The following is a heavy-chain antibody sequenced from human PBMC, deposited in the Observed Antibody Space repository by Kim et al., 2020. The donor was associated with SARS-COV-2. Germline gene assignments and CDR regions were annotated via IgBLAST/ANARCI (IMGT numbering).Heavy chain of an antibody. V-gene: IGHV1-46*01. D-gene: IGHD3-10*01. Sequence: KFQGRVTMTRDTSTSTVYMELSSLRSEDTAVYYCARGVRGVIMSANWFDPWGQGTLVTVSS. CDR3: ARGVRGVIMSANWFDP. J-gene: IGHJ5*02.